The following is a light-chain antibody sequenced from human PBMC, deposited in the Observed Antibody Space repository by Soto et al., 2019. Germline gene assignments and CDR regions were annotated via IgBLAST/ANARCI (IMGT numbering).Light chain of an antibody. CDR2: DVS. J-gene: IGLJ1*01. Sequence: QSVLTQPASGSGSPGRSITIFCTGTSSDVGGYNYVSWYQQHPGKAPKLMIYDVSNRPSGVSNRFSGSKSGNTASLTISGLQAEDEADYYCSSYTSSSTQVFGTGTKVTVL. CDR1: SSDVGGYNY. V-gene: IGLV2-14*01. CDR3: SSYTSSSTQV.